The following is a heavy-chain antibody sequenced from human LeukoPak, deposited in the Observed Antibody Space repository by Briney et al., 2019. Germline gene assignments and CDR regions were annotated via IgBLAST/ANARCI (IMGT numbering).Heavy chain of an antibody. CDR2: IKKDGSEK. CDR1: GFSVSAYS. J-gene: IGHJ4*02. D-gene: IGHD2-21*02. CDR3: ARGFQSGDSPV. V-gene: IGHV3-7*01. Sequence: GSLRLSCVPSGFSVSAYSLSWVRQAPGKGLEWVAKIKKDGSEKDYVDSVKGRFTISRDDAKGSLHLQLNSLRVEDTAVYYCARGFQSGDSPVWGQGTLVTVSS.